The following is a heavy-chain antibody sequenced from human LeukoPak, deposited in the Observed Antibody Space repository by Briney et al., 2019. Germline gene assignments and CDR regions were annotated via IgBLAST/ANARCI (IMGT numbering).Heavy chain of an antibody. D-gene: IGHD2-2*02. J-gene: IGHJ3*02. Sequence: ASVKVSCKASGYTFTGYYMHWVRQAPGQGREWMGWINPNSGGTNYAQKFQGRVTMTRDTSISTAYMELSRLRSDDTAVYYCAREGCSSTSCHTEVAYAFDIWGQGTMVTVSS. CDR2: INPNSGGT. CDR3: AREGCSSTSCHTEVAYAFDI. V-gene: IGHV1-2*02. CDR1: GYTFTGYY.